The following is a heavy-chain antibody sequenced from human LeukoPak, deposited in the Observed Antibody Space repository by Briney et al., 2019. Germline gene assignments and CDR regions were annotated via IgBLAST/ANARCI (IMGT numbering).Heavy chain of an antibody. D-gene: IGHD3-16*01. CDR2: ISSCGNTI. Sequence: TGGSLRLSCAASGFTFRSYEMNWVRQAPGKGLEWILYISSCGNTIYYADSVKGRFTISRDNAKNSLYLQMNSLRVEDTAVYYCVRDLILVWTPGDDFDHWGQGTLVTVSS. J-gene: IGHJ4*02. CDR1: GFTFRSYE. CDR3: VRDLILVWTPGDDFDH. V-gene: IGHV3-48*03.